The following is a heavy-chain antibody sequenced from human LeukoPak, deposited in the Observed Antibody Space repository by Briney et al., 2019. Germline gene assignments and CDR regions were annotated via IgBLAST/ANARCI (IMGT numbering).Heavy chain of an antibody. V-gene: IGHV3-21*01. Sequence: GGSLRLSCAASGFTSSSYSMNWVRQAPGKGLEWVSSISSSSSYIYYADSVKGRFTISRDNAKNSLYLQMNSLRAEDTAVYYCARDERRFGVVVAAMNYYYYMDVWGKGTTVTVSS. CDR1: GFTSSSYS. CDR3: ARDERRFGVVVAAMNYYYYMDV. J-gene: IGHJ6*03. CDR2: ISSSSSYI. D-gene: IGHD2-21*02.